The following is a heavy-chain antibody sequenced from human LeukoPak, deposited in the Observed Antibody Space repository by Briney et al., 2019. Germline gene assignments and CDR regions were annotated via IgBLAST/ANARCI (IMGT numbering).Heavy chain of an antibody. V-gene: IGHV4-34*01. J-gene: IGHJ3*02. CDR2: VNHSGST. CDR3: ARGAVLDAFDI. Sequence: PSETLSLTCADYGGSFSGYYWSWIRQPPGKGLEWIGEVNHSGSTNYNPSLKSRVTISVDTSKNQFSLKLSSVTAADTAVYYCARGAVLDAFDIWGQGTMVTVSS. CDR1: GGSFSGYY.